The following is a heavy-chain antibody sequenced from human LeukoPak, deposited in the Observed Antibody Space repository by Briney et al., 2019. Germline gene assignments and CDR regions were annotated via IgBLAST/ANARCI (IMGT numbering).Heavy chain of an antibody. D-gene: IGHD4-17*01. Sequence: EGSLTLSCAASGFTFSSCAMSWVRQAPGKGLEWVSGISDGGGTTNYADAVKGQFTISRDKSKNTLFLQMNSLRAEDTAVYYCAKSYGDYLGYFDSWGQSTLITVSS. CDR2: ISDGGGTT. V-gene: IGHV3-23*01. J-gene: IGHJ4*02. CDR3: AKSYGDYLGYFDS. CDR1: GFTFSSCA.